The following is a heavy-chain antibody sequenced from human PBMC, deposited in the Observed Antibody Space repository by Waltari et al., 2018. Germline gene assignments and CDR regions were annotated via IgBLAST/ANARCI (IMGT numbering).Heavy chain of an antibody. CDR3: ARHTTVTTGFDP. CDR1: GFTFSSYS. V-gene: IGHV3-21*01. CDR2: ISSSSSYI. Sequence: EVQLVESGGGLVKPGGSLRLSCAASGFTFSSYSMKWVRQAPGKGLEWVSSISSSSSYIYYADSVKGRFTISRDNAKNSLYLQMNSLRAEDTAVYYCARHTTVTTGFDPWGQGTLVTVSS. J-gene: IGHJ5*02. D-gene: IGHD4-17*01.